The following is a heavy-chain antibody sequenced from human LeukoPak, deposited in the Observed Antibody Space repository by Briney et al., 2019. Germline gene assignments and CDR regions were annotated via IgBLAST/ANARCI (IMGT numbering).Heavy chain of an antibody. CDR2: IYYSGST. CDR1: GGSISSYY. V-gene: IGHV4-59*01. D-gene: IGHD3-22*01. Sequence: SETLSLTCTVSGGSISSYYWSWIRQPPGKGLEWIGYIYYSGSTNYNPSLKSRVTISVDTSKNQFSLKLSSVTAADTAVYYYARGGGNYYDSSGYYYGYFQHWGQGTLVTVSS. CDR3: ARGGGNYYDSSGYYYGYFQH. J-gene: IGHJ1*01.